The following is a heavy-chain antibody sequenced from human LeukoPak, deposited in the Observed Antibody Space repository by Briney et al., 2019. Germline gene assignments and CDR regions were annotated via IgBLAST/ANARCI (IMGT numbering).Heavy chain of an antibody. CDR1: GFTFSSYS. Sequence: GGSLRLSCAASGFTFSSYSMNWVRQAPGKGLEWVSSISSSSIYIYHADSVKGRFTISRDNAKNTLFLQINGLRAEDTAVYYCAREILAPGKTHDYWGQGTLSPSPQ. CDR3: AREILAPGKTHDY. CDR2: ISSSSIYI. V-gene: IGHV3-21*01. J-gene: IGHJ4*02.